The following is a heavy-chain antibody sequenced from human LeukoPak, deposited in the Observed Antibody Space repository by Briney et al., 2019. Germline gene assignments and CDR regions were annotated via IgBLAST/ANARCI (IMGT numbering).Heavy chain of an antibody. Sequence: GGSLRLSCAASGFTFSSYSMNWVRQAPGKGLEWVANIKKDGSETYYVDSVKGRFTIYRDNAKNSLYLQMNSLRAEDTAVYYCARDWGAGSYYYHAMDVWGQGTTVT. D-gene: IGHD1-26*01. V-gene: IGHV3-7*04. J-gene: IGHJ6*02. CDR2: IKKDGSET. CDR3: ARDWGAGSYYYHAMDV. CDR1: GFTFSSYS.